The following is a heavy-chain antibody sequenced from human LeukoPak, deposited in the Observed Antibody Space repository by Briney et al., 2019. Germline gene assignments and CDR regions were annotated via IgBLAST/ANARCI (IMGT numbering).Heavy chain of an antibody. CDR1: GDSISNYH. D-gene: IGHD2-21*02. CDR3: ASGEYCGGDCQGAFDI. V-gene: IGHV4-4*07. Sequence: SETLSLTCSVSGDSISNYHWSWIRQAAGKGLEWIGQSHSSGRTNYNPPLESRVTVSIDTPENQFSLTIRSVTAADTAIYYCASGEYCGGDCQGAFDIWGQGTMVTVSS. CDR2: SHSSGRT. J-gene: IGHJ3*02.